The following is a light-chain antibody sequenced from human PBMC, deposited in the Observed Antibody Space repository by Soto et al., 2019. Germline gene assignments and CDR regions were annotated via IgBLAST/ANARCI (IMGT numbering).Light chain of an antibody. V-gene: IGKV3D-15*01. Sequence: EIVLTQSPATLSVSPGERATLFCRASQSISRTLAWYQQRPGQPPRLLIYDASIRATGFPARFSGSGSGTEFTLTISSLQSEDFAVYYCQQYNNWPLTFGGGTTVEIK. CDR3: QQYNNWPLT. CDR2: DAS. CDR1: QSISRT. J-gene: IGKJ4*01.